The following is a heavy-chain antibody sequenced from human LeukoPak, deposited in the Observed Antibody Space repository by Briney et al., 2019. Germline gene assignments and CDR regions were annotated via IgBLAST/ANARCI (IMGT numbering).Heavy chain of an antibody. CDR1: GGSISSGGYS. V-gene: IGHV4-30-4*07. CDR3: ARANSGYELDY. Sequence: EPSETLSLTCAVSGGSISSGGYSWSWIWQPPGKGLEWIGYIYYSGSTYYNPSLKSRVTISVDTSKNQFSLKLSSVTAADTAVYYCARANSGYELDYWGQGTLVTVSS. D-gene: IGHD5-12*01. CDR2: IYYSGST. J-gene: IGHJ4*02.